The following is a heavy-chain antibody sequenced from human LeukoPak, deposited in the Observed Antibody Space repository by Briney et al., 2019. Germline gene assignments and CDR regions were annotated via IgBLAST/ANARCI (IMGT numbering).Heavy chain of an antibody. Sequence: GGSLRLSRAASGFTFSSYAMHWVRQAPGKGLEWVAVISYDGSNKYYADSVKGRFTISRDNSKSTLYLQMNSLRAEDTAVYYCARGAQAVALDYWGQGTLVTVSS. CDR3: ARGAQAVALDY. D-gene: IGHD6-19*01. J-gene: IGHJ4*02. V-gene: IGHV3-30*04. CDR1: GFTFSSYA. CDR2: ISYDGSNK.